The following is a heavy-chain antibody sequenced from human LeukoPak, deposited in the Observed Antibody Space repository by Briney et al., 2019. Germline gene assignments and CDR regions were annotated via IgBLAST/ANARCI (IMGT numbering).Heavy chain of an antibody. D-gene: IGHD3-16*01. J-gene: IGHJ4*02. CDR1: GGTFSSYA. Sequence: ALVKVSCKASGGTFSSYAISWVRQAPGQGLEWMGGIIPIFGTANYAQKFQGRVTITADESTSTAYMELSSLRSEDTAVYYCATLILGGTIEQVDYWGQGTLVTVSS. CDR3: ATLILGGTIEQVDY. CDR2: IIPIFGTA. V-gene: IGHV1-69*13.